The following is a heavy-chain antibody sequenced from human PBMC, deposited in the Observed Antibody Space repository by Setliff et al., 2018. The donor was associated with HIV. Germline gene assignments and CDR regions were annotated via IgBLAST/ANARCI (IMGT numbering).Heavy chain of an antibody. Sequence: GGSLRLSCAASGFTFSSYAMSWVRQAPGKGLEWVSTISGSGASTYYADSVKGRFTISRDNSKNTLYLQMNSLSAEDTAVYYCARRRALAGFDLWGQGTLVTVSS. D-gene: IGHD6-6*01. J-gene: IGHJ4*02. CDR2: ISGSGAST. V-gene: IGHV3-23*01. CDR3: ARRRALAGFDL. CDR1: GFTFSSYA.